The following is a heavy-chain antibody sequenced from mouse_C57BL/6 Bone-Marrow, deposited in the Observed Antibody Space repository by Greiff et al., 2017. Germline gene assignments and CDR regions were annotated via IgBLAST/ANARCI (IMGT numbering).Heavy chain of an antibody. CDR1: GYTFTSYW. J-gene: IGHJ3*01. CDR2: IDPSDSET. Sequence: QVQLQQPGAELARPGSSVKLSCKASGYTFTSYWMNWVKQRPIQGLEWIGNIDPSDSETHYNQKFKDKATLTVDKSSSTAYMQLRSLTSEDSAVYYCARWFYYEAYWGQGTLVTVSA. V-gene: IGHV1-52*01. CDR3: ARWFYYEAY. D-gene: IGHD2-4*01.